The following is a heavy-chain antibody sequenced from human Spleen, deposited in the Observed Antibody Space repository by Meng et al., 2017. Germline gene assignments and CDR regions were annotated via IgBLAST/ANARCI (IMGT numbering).Heavy chain of an antibody. CDR2: IYYSGST. CDR3: ARGSRSSHYYDSSGYYDY. J-gene: IGHJ4*02. D-gene: IGHD3-22*01. CDR1: GGSISSGGYY. Sequence: HVQLPGPGPGLAKPSQALSLTVTVSGGSISSGGYYWSWIRQHPGKGLEWIGYIYYSGSTYYNPSLKSRVTISVDTSKNQFSLKLSSVTAADTAVYYCARGSRSSHYYDSSGYYDYWGQGTLVTVSS. V-gene: IGHV4-31*03.